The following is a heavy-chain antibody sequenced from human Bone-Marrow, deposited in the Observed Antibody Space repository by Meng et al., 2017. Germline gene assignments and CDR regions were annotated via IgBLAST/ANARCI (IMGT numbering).Heavy chain of an antibody. CDR3: ASLYGVVGASWFDP. Sequence: VKLQASGPGLVTTSQTLSLTCTVSGGSIRSGGYYWNWIRQHPGKGLEWIGYIYYSGSTYYNPSLKSRITISVDTSKNHFSLKLSSVTAADTAVYYCASLYGVVGASWFDPWGQGTLVTVSS. CDR1: GGSIRSGGYY. J-gene: IGHJ5*02. D-gene: IGHD1-26*01. V-gene: IGHV4-31*03. CDR2: IYYSGST.